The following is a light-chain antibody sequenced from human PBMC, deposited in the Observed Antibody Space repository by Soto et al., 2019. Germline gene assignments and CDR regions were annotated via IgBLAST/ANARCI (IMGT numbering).Light chain of an antibody. CDR2: KAS. V-gene: IGKV1-5*03. CDR1: QSISSW. CDR3: QQYESYPMT. Sequence: DSQMTQYPSTLSASVGDRVTITCRASQSISSWLAWYQQKPGKAPKLLISKASTLRSGVPPRFSGSGSGTEFTLTISSLQPDDFAIYYCQQYESYPMTFGGGTKVEIK. J-gene: IGKJ4*01.